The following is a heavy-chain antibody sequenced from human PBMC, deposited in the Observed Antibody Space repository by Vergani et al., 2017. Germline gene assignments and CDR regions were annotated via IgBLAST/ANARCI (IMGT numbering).Heavy chain of an antibody. CDR3: ARKGRFSSGWYRRGFFDY. CDR2: INHSGST. CDR1: GGSFSGYY. Sequence: QVQLQQWGAGLLKPSETLSLTCAVYGGSFSGYYWSWIRQPPGKGLEWIGEINHSGSTNYNPSLKSRFPISVDTSKNQFSLKLSSLTAADTAVYYCARKGRFSSGWYRRGFFDYWGQGTLVTVSS. V-gene: IGHV4-34*01. D-gene: IGHD6-19*01. J-gene: IGHJ4*02.